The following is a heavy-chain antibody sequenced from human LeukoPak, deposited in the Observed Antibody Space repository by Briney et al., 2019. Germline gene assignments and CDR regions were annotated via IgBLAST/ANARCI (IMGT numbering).Heavy chain of an antibody. V-gene: IGHV4-4*07. CDR1: GGSISSYY. CDR3: ARRYYYYYMDV. Sequence: SETLSLTCTVSGGSISSYYWGWIRQPAGKGLEWIGRIYTSGSTNYNPSLKSRVTISVDTSRNQFSLKLSSVTAADTAVYYCARRYYYYYMDVWGKGTTVTISS. CDR2: IYTSGST. J-gene: IGHJ6*03.